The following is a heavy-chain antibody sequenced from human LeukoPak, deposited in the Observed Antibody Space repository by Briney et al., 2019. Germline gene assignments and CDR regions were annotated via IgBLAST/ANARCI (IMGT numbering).Heavy chain of an antibody. CDR2: IKQDGSEK. Sequence: PGGSLRLSCAASGFTFSSYWMSWVRQAPGKGLEWVANIKQDGSEKYYVDSVKGRFTISRDNAKNSLYLQMNSLRAEDTAVYYCARDEPTVQLRDMDVWGKGTTVTVSS. J-gene: IGHJ6*03. CDR3: ARDEPTVQLRDMDV. D-gene: IGHD6-6*01. V-gene: IGHV3-7*01. CDR1: GFTFSSYW.